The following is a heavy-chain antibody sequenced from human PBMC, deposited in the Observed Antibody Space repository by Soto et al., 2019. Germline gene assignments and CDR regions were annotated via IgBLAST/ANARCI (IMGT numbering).Heavy chain of an antibody. CDR2: ISSSSSYI. CDR3: AREWSSSWYFTFDY. D-gene: IGHD6-13*01. V-gene: IGHV3-21*01. Sequence: PGGSLRLSCAASGFTFSSYSMNWVRQAPGKGLEWVSSISSSSSYIYYADSVKGRFTISRDNAKNSLYLQMKSLRAEDTAVYYCAREWSSSWYFTFDYWGQGNLVTVSS. J-gene: IGHJ4*02. CDR1: GFTFSSYS.